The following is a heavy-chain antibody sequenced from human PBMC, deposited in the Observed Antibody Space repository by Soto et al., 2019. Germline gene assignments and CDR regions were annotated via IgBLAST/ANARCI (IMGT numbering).Heavy chain of an antibody. D-gene: IGHD2-2*01. CDR2: INAGNGNT. CDR3: ARDSEKVVPAAIHFYYYYYMDV. J-gene: IGHJ6*03. CDR1: GYTFTSYA. Sequence: ASVKVSCKASGYTFTSYAMHWVRQAPGQRLEWMGWINAGNGNTKYSQKFQGRVTITRDTSASTAYMELSSLRSEDTAVYYCARDSEKVVPAAIHFYYYYYMDVWGKGTTVTVSS. V-gene: IGHV1-3*01.